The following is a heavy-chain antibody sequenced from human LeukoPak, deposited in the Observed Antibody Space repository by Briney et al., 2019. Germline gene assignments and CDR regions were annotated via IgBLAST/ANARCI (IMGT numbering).Heavy chain of an antibody. CDR1: GFTFSTFA. Sequence: GGSLRLSCAASGFTFSTFAMTWVRRAPGKGLEWVSLISGSGGIIYYADSVNGRFTISRDNSKNTLYLQMHSLRAEDTAVYYCAARPGEVAVPFDYWGQGTLVTVSS. D-gene: IGHD2-15*01. CDR3: AARPGEVAVPFDY. CDR2: ISGSGGII. V-gene: IGHV3-23*01. J-gene: IGHJ4*02.